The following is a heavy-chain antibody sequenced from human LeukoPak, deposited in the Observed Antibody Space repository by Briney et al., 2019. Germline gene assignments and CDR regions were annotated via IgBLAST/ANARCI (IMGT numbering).Heavy chain of an antibody. J-gene: IGHJ6*02. CDR3: ARATSYRGIAAAGDNYYYYYGMDV. V-gene: IGHV1-2*02. Sequence: ASVKVSCKGSGYTFTGYYMHWVRQAPGQGLEWMGWINPNSGTTNYAQKFQGRVTVTRDTSTSTVYMELSSLRSEDTAVYYCARATSYRGIAAAGDNYYYYYGMDVWGQGTTVTVSS. CDR1: GYTFTGYY. CDR2: INPNSGTT. D-gene: IGHD6-13*01.